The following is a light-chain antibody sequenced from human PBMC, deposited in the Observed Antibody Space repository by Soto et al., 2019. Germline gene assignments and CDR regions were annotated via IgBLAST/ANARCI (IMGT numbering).Light chain of an antibody. J-gene: IGLJ1*01. CDR3: VSYASGNTLL. V-gene: IGLV2-14*01. CDR2: EVS. Sequence: ALTQPASVSASPGQSITISCTGTSSDVGGYNFVSWYQQYPGEAPKLMIYEVSSRPSGISDRFSGSKSGNTASLTISGLQTEDEGDYYCVSYASGNTLLFGTGTKVTVL. CDR1: SSDVGGYNF.